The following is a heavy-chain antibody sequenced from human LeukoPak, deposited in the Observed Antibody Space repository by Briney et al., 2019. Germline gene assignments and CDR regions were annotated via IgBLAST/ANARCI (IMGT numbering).Heavy chain of an antibody. CDR1: GFTFSSYG. Sequence: PGRSLRLSCAASGFTFSSYGMHWVCQAPGKGLEWVAVISYDGSNKYYADSVKGRFTISRDNSKNTLYLQMNSLRAEDMALYYCAKDIGGYSSSLDYWGQGTLVTVSS. D-gene: IGHD6-6*01. CDR2: ISYDGSNK. J-gene: IGHJ4*02. V-gene: IGHV3-30*18. CDR3: AKDIGGYSSSLDY.